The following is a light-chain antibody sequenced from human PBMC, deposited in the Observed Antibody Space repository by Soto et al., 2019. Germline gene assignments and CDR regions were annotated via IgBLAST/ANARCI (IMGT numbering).Light chain of an antibody. CDR2: DAS. CDR1: QSVSSY. Sequence: LTQSPATLSLSPEERATLSCRASQSVSSYLAWFQQKPGQAPRLLIYDASNRATGIPARFSGSGSGTDFTLTISSLEPEDFAVYYCQQRSNWPPLTFGGGTKVDIK. J-gene: IGKJ4*01. V-gene: IGKV3-11*01. CDR3: QQRSNWPPLT.